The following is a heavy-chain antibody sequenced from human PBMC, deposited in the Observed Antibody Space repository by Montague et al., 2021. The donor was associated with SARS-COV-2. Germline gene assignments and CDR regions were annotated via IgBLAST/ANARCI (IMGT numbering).Heavy chain of an antibody. CDR3: ARDGRYFDWLLESGQNWFDP. D-gene: IGHD3-9*01. V-gene: IGHV3-74*01. J-gene: IGHJ5*02. CDR1: GFTFSSYW. CDR2: INSDGSST. Sequence: SRRLSWAASGFTFSSYWMHWVRQAPGKGLVWVSRINSDGSSTSYADSVKGRFTISRDNAKNTLYLQMNSLRAEDTAVYYCARDGRYFDWLLESGQNWFDPWGQGTLVTVSS.